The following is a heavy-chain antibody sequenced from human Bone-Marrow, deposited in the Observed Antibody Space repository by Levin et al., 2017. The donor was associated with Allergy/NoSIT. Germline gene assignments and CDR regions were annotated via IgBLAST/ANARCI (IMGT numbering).Heavy chain of an antibody. CDR1: GYSFTSFG. D-gene: IGHD2-15*01. J-gene: IGHJ4*02. Sequence: GESLKISCEASGYSFTSFGINWVRQAPGQGLEWMGSINTYKGNTKYTQKFQGRVTMTTDTSTSTAYMELRSLRPDDTAVYYCARGGAGRIVVAVDLDYWGQGTLVTVSS. V-gene: IGHV1-18*01. CDR2: INTYKGNT. CDR3: ARGGAGRIVVAVDLDY.